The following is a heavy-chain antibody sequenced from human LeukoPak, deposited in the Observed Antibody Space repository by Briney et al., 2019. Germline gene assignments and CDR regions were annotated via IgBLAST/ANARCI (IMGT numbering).Heavy chain of an antibody. CDR1: GYTFTSYY. CDR2: INPSGGST. Sequence: ASVKVSCKASGYTFTSYYMHWVRQAPGQGLEWMGIINPSGGSTSCAQKFQGRVTMTRDTSTSTVYMELSSLRSEDTAVYYCAREQTYYDFWSGYYGFDYWGQGTLVTVSS. J-gene: IGHJ4*02. D-gene: IGHD3-3*01. CDR3: AREQTYYDFWSGYYGFDY. V-gene: IGHV1-46*01.